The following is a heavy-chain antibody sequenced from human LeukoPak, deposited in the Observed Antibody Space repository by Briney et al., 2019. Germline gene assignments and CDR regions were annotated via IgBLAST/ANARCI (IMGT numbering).Heavy chain of an antibody. D-gene: IGHD4-17*01. V-gene: IGHV1-2*02. CDR3: AXGGXYYGDYLEPFDY. CDR2: INPNSGGT. CDR1: GYTFTGYY. Sequence: VASVKVSCKASGYTFTGYYMHWVRQAPGQGLEWMGWINPNSGGTNYAQKFQGRVTMTRDTSISTAYMELSRLRYDDTAVYYCAXGGXYYGDYLEPFDYWGQGTLVTVSS. J-gene: IGHJ4*02.